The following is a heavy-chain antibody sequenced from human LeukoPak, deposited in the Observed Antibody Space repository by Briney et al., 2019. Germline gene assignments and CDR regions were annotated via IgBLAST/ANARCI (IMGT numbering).Heavy chain of an antibody. CDR1: GGSFSGYY. V-gene: IGHV4-34*01. CDR2: INHSGST. CDR3: ARVYRDGYNLDY. D-gene: IGHD5-24*01. Sequence: SETLSLTCAVYGGSFSGYYWSWIRQPPGKGLEWIGEINHSGSTNYNPSLKSRVTISVDTSKNQFSLKLSSVTTADTAVYYCARVYRDGYNLDYWGQGTLVTVSS. J-gene: IGHJ4*02.